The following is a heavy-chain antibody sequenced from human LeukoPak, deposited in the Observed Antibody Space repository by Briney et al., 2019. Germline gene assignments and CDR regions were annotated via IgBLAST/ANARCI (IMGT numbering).Heavy chain of an antibody. CDR2: IWHDGSKQ. CDR1: GFTFSGHG. Sequence: GRSLRLSCAASGFTFSGHGMHWIRQAPGKGLEWVAVIWHDGSKQLYADSVKGRFSISRDDSTSTLYLQMNSLGAEDTAVYYCAREDSSGWFSAYWGQGTLVTVSS. CDR3: AREDSSGWFSAY. D-gene: IGHD6-19*01. J-gene: IGHJ4*02. V-gene: IGHV3-33*01.